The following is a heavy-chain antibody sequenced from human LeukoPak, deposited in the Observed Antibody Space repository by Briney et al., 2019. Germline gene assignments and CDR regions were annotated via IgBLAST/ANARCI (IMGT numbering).Heavy chain of an antibody. CDR2: ISHDSTNI. CDR1: GFTFSSYS. V-gene: IGHV3-21*06. CDR3: VRDADCYDTGCYYYGVY. J-gene: IGHJ4*02. Sequence: GGSLRLSCAASGFTFSSYSMNWVRQAPGKGLEWVSLISHDSTNIYYRDSVKGRFVISRDNANNSLHLQMNSLRAEDTAVYYCVRDADCYDTGCYYYGVYWGQGTLVSVSS. D-gene: IGHD2-2*01.